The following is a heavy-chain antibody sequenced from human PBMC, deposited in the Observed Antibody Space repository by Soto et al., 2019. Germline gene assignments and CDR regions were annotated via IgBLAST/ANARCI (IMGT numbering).Heavy chain of an antibody. D-gene: IGHD2-2*01. CDR1: GFTFSSYA. Sequence: PGGSLRLSCAASGFTFSSYAISWVRQAPWKGLEWVSAISGSGVSTYYADSVKGRFTISRDNSKNTLYLQMKSLRAEDTAVYYCAKGLSGYCSSTSCYEWFDPLGQGTLVAFCS. CDR2: ISGSGVST. CDR3: AKGLSGYCSSTSCYEWFDP. J-gene: IGHJ5*02. V-gene: IGHV3-23*01.